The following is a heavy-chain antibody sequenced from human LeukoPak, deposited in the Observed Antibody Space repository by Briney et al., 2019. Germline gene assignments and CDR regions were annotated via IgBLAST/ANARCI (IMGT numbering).Heavy chain of an antibody. CDR3: ARDIKAYYDILTGYYNY. D-gene: IGHD3-9*01. V-gene: IGHV3-7*03. CDR1: GFTFSTYW. Sequence: GGSLRLSCAASGFTFSTYWMNWVRQAPGKGLEWVAYIKQDGSEKYYVDSVKGRFTISRDNAKNSLYLQMNSLRAEDTAVYYCARDIKAYYDILTGYYNYWGQGTLVTVSS. J-gene: IGHJ4*02. CDR2: IKQDGSEK.